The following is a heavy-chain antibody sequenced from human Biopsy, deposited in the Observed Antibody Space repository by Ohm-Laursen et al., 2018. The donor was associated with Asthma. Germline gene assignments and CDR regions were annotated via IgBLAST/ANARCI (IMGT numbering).Heavy chain of an antibody. CDR2: IYSGGTS. CDR1: GFTVSRDY. J-gene: IGHJ4*02. V-gene: IGHV3-53*01. D-gene: IGHD6-19*01. CDR3: ARGDSSGWSQYYFDY. Sequence: GSLRLSCAASGFTVSRDYMFWVRQAPGKGLEWVSVIYSGGTSHTADSVRGRFTISRDYSKNTLYLQMHSLRADDTAVYYCARGDSSGWSQYYFDYWGQGTLVTVSS.